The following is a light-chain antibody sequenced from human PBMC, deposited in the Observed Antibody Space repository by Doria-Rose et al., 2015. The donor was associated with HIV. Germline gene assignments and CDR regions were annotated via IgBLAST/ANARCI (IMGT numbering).Light chain of an antibody. V-gene: IGKV3-15*01. J-gene: IGKJ1*01. CDR3: QQYNNWT. Sequence: TQSPATLSVSPGERATLSCRASQSVSSNLAWYQQEPGQAPRLLIYSASTRATGIPARFSGSGSGTEFTLTISSLQSEDFAVYYCQQYNNWTFGQGAKVEIK. CDR2: SAS. CDR1: QSVSSN.